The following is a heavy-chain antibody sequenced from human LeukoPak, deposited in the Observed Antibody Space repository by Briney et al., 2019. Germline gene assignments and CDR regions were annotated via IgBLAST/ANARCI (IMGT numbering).Heavy chain of an antibody. CDR2: ISSSSSYI. CDR1: GFTFSGYS. V-gene: IGHV3-21*01. Sequence: PGGSLRLSCAASGFTFSGYSMNWVRQAPGKGLEWVSSISSSSSYIYYADSVKGRFTISRDNAKNSLYLQMNSLRAEDTAVYYCAGPLYGSGRLIPDYWGQGTLVTVSS. J-gene: IGHJ4*02. D-gene: IGHD3-10*01. CDR3: AGPLYGSGRLIPDY.